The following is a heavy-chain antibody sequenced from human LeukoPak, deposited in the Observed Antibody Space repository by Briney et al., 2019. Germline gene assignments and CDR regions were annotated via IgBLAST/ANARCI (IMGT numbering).Heavy chain of an antibody. Sequence: GRSLRLSCAASGFTFSSYAMHWVRQAPGKGLEWVAVISYDGSNQYHADSVKGRFTISRDDSRNTLYLQMNSLRTEDTAVYYCARGTVVTDFWGQGTLVTVSS. D-gene: IGHD4-23*01. J-gene: IGHJ4*02. CDR3: ARGTVVTDF. CDR1: GFTFSSYA. CDR2: ISYDGSNQ. V-gene: IGHV3-30-3*01.